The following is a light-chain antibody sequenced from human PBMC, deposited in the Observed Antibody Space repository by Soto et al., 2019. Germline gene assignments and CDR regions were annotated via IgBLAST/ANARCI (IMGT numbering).Light chain of an antibody. CDR1: QSLSSNN. CDR2: AAA. CDR3: QQYDTSPLT. J-gene: IGKJ4*01. V-gene: IGKV3-20*01. Sequence: EIVLTQSPGTLTLSPGERATLSCRASQSLSSNNLAWYQQRPGQAPRLLIYAAASRAAGVPDRFSGSGSGTDFTLTITRLGPEDFAVYCCQQYDTSPLTFGGGTKVEI.